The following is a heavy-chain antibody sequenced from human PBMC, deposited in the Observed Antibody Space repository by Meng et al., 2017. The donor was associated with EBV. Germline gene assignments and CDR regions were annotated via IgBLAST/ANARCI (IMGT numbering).Heavy chain of an antibody. J-gene: IGHJ5*02. CDR2: INRDSGGT. CDR1: GYTCTGYY. Sequence: VQLVHAGGEVKKPGASCKASCHASGYTCTGYYMHWVRQAPERGLEWGGRINRDSGGTNYAQKFQGRVTMTRDTSISTAYMELSRLRSDDTAVYYCARQLGYYGSGNLPWGQGTLVTVSS. D-gene: IGHD3-10*01. V-gene: IGHV1-2*06. CDR3: ARQLGYYGSGNLP.